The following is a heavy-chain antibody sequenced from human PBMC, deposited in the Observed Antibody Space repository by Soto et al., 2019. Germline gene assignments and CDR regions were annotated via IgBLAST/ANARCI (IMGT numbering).Heavy chain of an antibody. J-gene: IGHJ5*01. Sequence: SETLSLTCTVSGASIRGGASFWSWIRQPPGKGLEWIANVYYSGSSYYNPSLKSPLTISVDTTKTQFSLQLKSMTAADTAVYYCAKLYCTSRTCYFHGCFESWGQGTLVTVYS. CDR3: AKLYCTSRTCYFHGCFES. CDR2: VYYSGSS. CDR1: GASIRGGASF. V-gene: IGHV4-31*01. D-gene: IGHD2-15*01.